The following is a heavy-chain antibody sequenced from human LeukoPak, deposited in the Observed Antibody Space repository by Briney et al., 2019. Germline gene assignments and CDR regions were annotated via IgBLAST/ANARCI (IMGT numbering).Heavy chain of an antibody. CDR2: INWNGGST. J-gene: IGHJ4*02. CDR3: ARDIAVAGSTRYFDY. CDR1: GFTFDDYG. D-gene: IGHD6-19*01. V-gene: IGHV3-20*04. Sequence: GGSLSLSCAASGFTFDDYGMSWVRQAPGKGLEWVSGINWNGGSTGYADSVKGRFTIPRDNAKNSLYLQMNSLRAEDTALYYCARDIAVAGSTRYFDYWGQGTLVTVSS.